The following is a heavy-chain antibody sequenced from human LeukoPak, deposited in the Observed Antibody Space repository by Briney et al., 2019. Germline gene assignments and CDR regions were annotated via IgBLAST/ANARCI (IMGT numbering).Heavy chain of an antibody. V-gene: IGHV3-74*01. Sequence: SRINTDGSRTSYADSVKGRFTISRDSAKNTLYLQMNSLRAEDTAVYYCARVPSGTWYLDYWGQGTLVTVSS. CDR3: ARVPSGTWYLDY. D-gene: IGHD3-10*01. J-gene: IGHJ4*02. CDR2: INTDGSRT.